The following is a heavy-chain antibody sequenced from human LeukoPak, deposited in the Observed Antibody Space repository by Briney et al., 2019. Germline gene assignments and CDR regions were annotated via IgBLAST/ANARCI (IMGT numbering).Heavy chain of an antibody. Sequence: PSETLSLTCTVSGVSISSGGYYWSWIRQHPGKGLEWIGYIYYSGSTYYNPSLKSRVTISVDTSKNQFSLKLSSVTAADTAVYYCARTVGSSTRYNWFDPWGQGTLVTVSS. J-gene: IGHJ5*02. V-gene: IGHV4-31*03. CDR3: ARTVGSSTRYNWFDP. CDR1: GVSISSGGYY. CDR2: IYYSGST. D-gene: IGHD2-2*01.